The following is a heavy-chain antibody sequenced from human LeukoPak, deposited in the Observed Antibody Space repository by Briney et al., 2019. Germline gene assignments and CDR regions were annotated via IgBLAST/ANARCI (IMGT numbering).Heavy chain of an antibody. CDR3: ARDLAGDGYNYEDY. V-gene: IGHV1-69*05. CDR1: GGTFSSYA. J-gene: IGHJ4*02. D-gene: IGHD5-24*01. CDR2: IFPIFGTA. Sequence: SVKVSCKASGGTFSSYAISWVRQAPGQGLEWMGGIFPIFGTANYAQKFQGRVTITTDESTSTAYMELSSLRSEDTAVYYCARDLAGDGYNYEDYWGQGTLVTVSS.